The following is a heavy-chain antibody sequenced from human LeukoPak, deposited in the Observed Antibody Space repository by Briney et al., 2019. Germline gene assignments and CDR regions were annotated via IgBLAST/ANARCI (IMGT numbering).Heavy chain of an antibody. J-gene: IGHJ4*02. D-gene: IGHD3-10*01. V-gene: IGHV3-23*01. CDR3: AKDGGMVRGVIIPPFDY. Sequence: GGSLRLSCAASGFTFSSYWMSWVRQAPGKGLEWVSAISGSGGSTYYADSVKGRFTISRDNSKNTLYLQMNSLRAEDTAVYYCAKDGGMVRGVIIPPFDYWGQGTLVTVSS. CDR1: GFTFSSYW. CDR2: ISGSGGST.